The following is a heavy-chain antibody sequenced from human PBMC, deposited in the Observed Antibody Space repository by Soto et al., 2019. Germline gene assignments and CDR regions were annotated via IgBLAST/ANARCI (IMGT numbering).Heavy chain of an antibody. CDR3: AKDLIVATTPYYYYGMDV. CDR1: GFTFSSYG. J-gene: IGHJ6*02. Sequence: GGSLRLSCAASGFTFSSYGMHWVRQAPGKGLEWVAVISYDGSNKYYADSVKGRFTISRDNSKNTLYLQMNSLRAEDTAVYYCAKDLIVATTPYYYYGMDVWGQGTTVTVS. D-gene: IGHD5-12*01. CDR2: ISYDGSNK. V-gene: IGHV3-30*18.